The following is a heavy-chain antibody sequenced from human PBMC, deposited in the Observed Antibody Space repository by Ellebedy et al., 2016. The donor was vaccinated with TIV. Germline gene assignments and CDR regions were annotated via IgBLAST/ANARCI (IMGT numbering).Heavy chain of an antibody. CDR3: ARDKAMAADY. V-gene: IGHV3-66*01. J-gene: IGHJ4*02. CDR2: INSGGST. CDR1: GFTVSSNY. D-gene: IGHD5-18*01. Sequence: GESLKISCSASGFTVSSNYMSWVRQAPRKGLEWVSVINSGGSTYYADSVKGRFTISRDNSKNTLYLQMNSLRAEDTAVYYCARDKAMAADYWGQGTLVTVSS.